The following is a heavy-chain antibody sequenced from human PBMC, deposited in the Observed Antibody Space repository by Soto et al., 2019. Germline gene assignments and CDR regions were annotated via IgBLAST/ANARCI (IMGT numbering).Heavy chain of an antibody. CDR1: GGSISTDNW. Sequence: QVQLEESGPGLVKPSGTLSLTCAVSGGSISTDNWWSWVRQPPGKGLEWVGEIYHSGSTNYNPSLKSRLTIAIGKSKDQFSLDVRSVTAADTAIYYCARGGRWLFDYWGQGTLVTVSS. CDR2: IYHSGST. J-gene: IGHJ4*02. V-gene: IGHV4-4*02. D-gene: IGHD5-12*01. CDR3: ARGGRWLFDY.